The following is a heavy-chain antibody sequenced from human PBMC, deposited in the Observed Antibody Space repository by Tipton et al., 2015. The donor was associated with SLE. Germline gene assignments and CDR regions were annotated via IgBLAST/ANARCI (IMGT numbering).Heavy chain of an antibody. CDR1: GESISSGRFH. V-gene: IGHV4-61*02. Sequence: TLSLTCTVSGESISSGRFHWNWIRQPAGKGLEWIGRLDFSGATKYKSSLKSRVTISMDTSKNQFSLKLTSVTAADTAVYYCARVGAAAVMDVWGTGTSVTVSS. CDR2: LDFSGAT. CDR3: ARVGAAAVMDV. D-gene: IGHD6-13*01. J-gene: IGHJ6*04.